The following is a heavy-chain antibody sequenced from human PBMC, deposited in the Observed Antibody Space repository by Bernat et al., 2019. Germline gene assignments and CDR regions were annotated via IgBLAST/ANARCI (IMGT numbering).Heavy chain of an antibody. CDR3: ARVGNSGYDYGAFDY. CDR2: ISYDGSNK. V-gene: IGHV3-30-3*01. J-gene: IGHJ4*02. Sequence: QVQLVESGGGVVQPGRSLRLSCAASGFTFSSYAMHWVRQAPGKGLEWVAVISYDGSNKYYADSVKGRFTISRDNSKNMLYLQMNSLRAEDTAVYYCARVGNSGYDYGAFDYWGQGTLVTVSS. CDR1: GFTFSSYA. D-gene: IGHD5-12*01.